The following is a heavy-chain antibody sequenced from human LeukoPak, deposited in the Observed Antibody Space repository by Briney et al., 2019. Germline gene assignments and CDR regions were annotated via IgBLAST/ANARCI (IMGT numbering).Heavy chain of an antibody. CDR2: ISNIGDII. D-gene: IGHD3-22*01. V-gene: IGHV3-48*03. CDR1: GFTFGNYE. CDR3: ARDRSYYYDSSGLFDP. Sequence: GGSLRLSCAASGFTFGNYEMNWVRQAPGKGLEWIAHISNIGDIIHYADSVEGRFAISRDNAKNSLYLQMNSLRAEDTAVYYCARDRSYYYDSSGLFDPWGQGTLVTVSS. J-gene: IGHJ5*02.